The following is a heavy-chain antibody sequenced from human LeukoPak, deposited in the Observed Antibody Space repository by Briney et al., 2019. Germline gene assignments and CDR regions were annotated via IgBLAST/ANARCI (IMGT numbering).Heavy chain of an antibody. Sequence: ASVKVSCKASGGTFSSYAISWVRQAPGQGLEWMGGIIPIFGTANYAQKFQGRVTITADESTSTAYMELSSLRSEDTAVYYCARDKMPYIVVVPAENWFDPWGQGTLVTVSS. J-gene: IGHJ5*02. CDR1: GGTFSSYA. CDR2: IIPIFGTA. V-gene: IGHV1-69*01. D-gene: IGHD2-2*01. CDR3: ARDKMPYIVVVPAENWFDP.